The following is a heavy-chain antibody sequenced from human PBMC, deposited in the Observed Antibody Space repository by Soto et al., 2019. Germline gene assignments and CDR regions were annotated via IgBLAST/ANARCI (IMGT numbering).Heavy chain of an antibody. CDR3: AREYTAWPLAQGLDV. V-gene: IGHV3-21*01. CDR2: ISSRSDI. Sequence: EGSLRLSCVGSGCTFSTYIINWVRQAPGKGLEWVSSISSRSDIYYADSVKGRFTISRDNAKNSVSLQMNSLRAEDTAVYYCAREYTAWPLAQGLDVWGQATSVTVSS. D-gene: IGHD2-2*02. CDR1: GCTFSTYI. J-gene: IGHJ6*02.